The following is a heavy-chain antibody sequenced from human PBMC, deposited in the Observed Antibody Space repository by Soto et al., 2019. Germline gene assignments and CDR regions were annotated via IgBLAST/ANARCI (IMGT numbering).Heavy chain of an antibody. V-gene: IGHV3-23*01. CDR3: AKGTMVRGFCPFDI. CDR2: ISGSGGST. D-gene: IGHD3-10*01. CDR1: GFTFSSYA. J-gene: IGHJ3*02. Sequence: GGSLRLSCAASGFTFSSYAMSWVRQAPGKGLEWVSAISGSGGSTYYADSVKGRFTISRDNSKNTRYLKMNSLRAEDTAVYYCAKGTMVRGFCPFDIWGQGTMVTVSS.